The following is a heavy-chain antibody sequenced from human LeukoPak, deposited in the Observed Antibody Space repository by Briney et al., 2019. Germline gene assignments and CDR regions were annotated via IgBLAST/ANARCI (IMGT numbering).Heavy chain of an antibody. V-gene: IGHV1-2*04. J-gene: IGHJ6*02. D-gene: IGHD3-22*01. Sequence: ASVTVSCKASGYTFTGYYMHWVRQAPGQGLEWMGWINPNSGGTNYAQKFQGWVAMTRDTSISTAYMELSRLRSDDTAMYYCARAVDSSGYYRPLVYYGMDVWGQGTTVTVSS. CDR2: INPNSGGT. CDR1: GYTFTGYY. CDR3: ARAVDSSGYYRPLVYYGMDV.